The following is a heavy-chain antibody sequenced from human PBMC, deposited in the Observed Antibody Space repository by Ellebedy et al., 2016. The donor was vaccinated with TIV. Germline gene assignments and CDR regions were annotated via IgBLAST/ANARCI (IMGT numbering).Heavy chain of an antibody. CDR2: ISSNSSYI. CDR1: GFTFNTYT. J-gene: IGHJ6*02. CDR3: ARDRAGLDRAYATFSGYGDGMDV. Sequence: GGSLRLSXAASGFTFNTYTMHWVRLAPGRGLEWVSSISSNSSYIYYADSVRGRFTISRDNPRNSLSLQMNSLRAEDTAVYYCARDRAGLDRAYATFSGYGDGMDVWGQGTTVSVSS. V-gene: IGHV3-21*01. D-gene: IGHD3/OR15-3a*01.